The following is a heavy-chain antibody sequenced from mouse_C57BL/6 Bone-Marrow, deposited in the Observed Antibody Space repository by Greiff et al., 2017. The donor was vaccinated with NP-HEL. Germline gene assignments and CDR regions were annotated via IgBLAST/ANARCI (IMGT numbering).Heavy chain of an antibody. V-gene: IGHV3-1*01. CDR3: AREGDYGSTFAY. CDR1: GYSITSGYD. J-gene: IGHJ3*01. D-gene: IGHD1-1*01. Sequence: EVKLQESGPGMVKPSQSLSLTCTVTGYSITSGYDWHWIRHFPGNKLEWMGYISYSGSTNYNPSLKSRISITHDTSKNHFFLKLNSVTTEDTATYYCAREGDYGSTFAYWGQGTLVTVSA. CDR2: ISYSGST.